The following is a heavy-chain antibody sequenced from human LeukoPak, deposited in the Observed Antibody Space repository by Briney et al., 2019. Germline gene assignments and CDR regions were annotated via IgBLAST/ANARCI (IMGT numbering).Heavy chain of an antibody. CDR1: GFTFSRNV. D-gene: IGHD3-10*01. Sequence: PGGSLRLSCAASGFTFSRNVMHWVRQAPGKGLEWVALISYDGNNKFYADSVKSRFTISRDNSRNTLYLQMSSLRGEDAAVYSCARGGIPTGPYYYFYYMDVWGKGTAVTVSS. J-gene: IGHJ6*03. CDR2: ISYDGNNK. V-gene: IGHV3-30*15. CDR3: ARGGIPTGPYYYFYYMDV.